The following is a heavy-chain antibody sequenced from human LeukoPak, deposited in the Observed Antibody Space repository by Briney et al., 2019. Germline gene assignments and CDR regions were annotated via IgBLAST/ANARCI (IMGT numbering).Heavy chain of an antibody. Sequence: GESLKFSCKGSGYSFPSYWIGWVRQMPGKGLEYMGVLYPGDSDTRYSPSFQGQFTISADKSISTAYLQWSSLKASDTAMYYCARQDCTSTSCYDSLDYWGQGTLVTVSS. CDR3: ARQDCTSTSCYDSLDY. CDR2: LYPGDSDT. CDR1: GYSFPSYW. D-gene: IGHD2-2*01. V-gene: IGHV5-51*01. J-gene: IGHJ4*02.